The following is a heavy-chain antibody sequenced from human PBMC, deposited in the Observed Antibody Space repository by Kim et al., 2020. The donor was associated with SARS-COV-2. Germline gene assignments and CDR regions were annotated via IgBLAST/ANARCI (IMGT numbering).Heavy chain of an antibody. CDR1: GGSISSGGYY. V-gene: IGHV4-31*03. CDR3: ARVVPSYGFSFAYYFDY. D-gene: IGHD5-18*01. J-gene: IGHJ4*02. CDR2: IYYSGST. Sequence: SETLSLTCTVSGGSISSGGYYWSWIRQHPGKGLEWIGYIYYSGSTYYNPSLKSRVTISVEPSKNQFSLKLSSVTAADTAVYYCARVVPSYGFSFAYYFDYWGQGTLVTVSS.